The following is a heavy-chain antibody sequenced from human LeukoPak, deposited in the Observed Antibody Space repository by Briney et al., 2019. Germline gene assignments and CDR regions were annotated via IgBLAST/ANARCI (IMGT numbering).Heavy chain of an antibody. CDR2: ISSSGSTI. CDR1: GFTFSDYY. D-gene: IGHD3-22*01. J-gene: IGHJ3*02. Sequence: PGGSLRLSCAASGFTFSDYYMSWIRQAPGQGLEGVSYISSSGSTIYYADSVKGRFTISRDNAKNSLYLQMNSLRAEDTAVYYCARDSDDSSGYYPSGAFDIWGQGTMVTVSS. V-gene: IGHV3-11*04. CDR3: ARDSDDSSGYYPSGAFDI.